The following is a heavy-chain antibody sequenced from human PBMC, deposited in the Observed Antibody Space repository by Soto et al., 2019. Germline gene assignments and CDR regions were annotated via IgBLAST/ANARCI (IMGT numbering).Heavy chain of an antibody. V-gene: IGHV3-23*01. CDR1: GFTFSNHA. Sequence: GGSLRLSCAASGFTFSNHAMSWVRRAPGKGLEWVSVINSSGGTTYYADSVKGRFTLSRDNSKNTLYLQMNSLTAEDAAVYYCAKKQTFSSAPDYWGQGTLVTVSS. CDR3: AKKQTFSSAPDY. CDR2: INSSGGTT. J-gene: IGHJ4*02.